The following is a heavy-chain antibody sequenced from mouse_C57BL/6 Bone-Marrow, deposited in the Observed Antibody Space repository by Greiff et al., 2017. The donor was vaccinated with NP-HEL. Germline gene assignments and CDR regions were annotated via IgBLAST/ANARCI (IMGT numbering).Heavy chain of an antibody. J-gene: IGHJ2*01. D-gene: IGHD2-4*01. CDR1: GYTFTDYY. CDR3: ARSRYDYDDY. CDR2: INPYNGGT. Sequence: VQLQQSGPVLVKPGASVKMSCKASGYTFTDYYMNWVKQSHGKSLEWIGFINPYNGGTSYNQKFKGKATLTVDKSSSTAYMELNSLTSEDSAVYYCARSRYDYDDYWGQGTTLTVSS. V-gene: IGHV1-19*01.